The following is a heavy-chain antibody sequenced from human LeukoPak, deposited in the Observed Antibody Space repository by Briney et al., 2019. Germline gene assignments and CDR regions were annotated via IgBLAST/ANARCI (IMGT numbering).Heavy chain of an antibody. J-gene: IGHJ6*02. V-gene: IGHV3-66*01. Sequence: PGGSLRLSCAASGFTVSSNYMSWVRQAPGKGLEWVSVIYSGGSTYYADSVKGRFTISRDNSKNTLYLQMNSLRAEDTAVYYCARDRLYCSSTSCYWGYYYYGMDVWGQGTTVTASS. CDR3: ARDRLYCSSTSCYWGYYYYGMDV. CDR2: IYSGGST. D-gene: IGHD2-2*01. CDR1: GFTVSSNY.